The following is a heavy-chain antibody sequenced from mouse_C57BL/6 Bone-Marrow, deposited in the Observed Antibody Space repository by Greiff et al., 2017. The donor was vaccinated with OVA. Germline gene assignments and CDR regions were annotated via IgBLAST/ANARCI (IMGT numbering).Heavy chain of an antibody. CDR1: GFTFTDYY. CDR2: IRNKANGYTT. J-gene: IGHJ4*01. V-gene: IGHV7-3*01. D-gene: IGHD1-1*01. Sequence: DVKLVESGGGLVQPGGSLSLSCAASGFTFTDYYMSWVRQPPGKALEWLGFIRNKANGYTTEYSASVKGRFTISRDNSQSILYLQMNALRAEDSATYYCARWRLYYYGSSLYYYAMDYWGQGTSVTVSS. CDR3: ARWRLYYYGSSLYYYAMDY.